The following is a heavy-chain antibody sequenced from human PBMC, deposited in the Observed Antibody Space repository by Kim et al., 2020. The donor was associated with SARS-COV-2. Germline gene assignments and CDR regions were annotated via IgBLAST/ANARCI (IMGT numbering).Heavy chain of an antibody. CDR3: ASGYYGSGSYPPEYYYYGMDV. CDR1: GGSISSGGYY. J-gene: IGHJ6*02. V-gene: IGHV4-31*03. Sequence: SETLSLTCTVSGGSISSGGYYWSWIRQHPGKGLEWIGYIYYSGSTYYNPSLKRRVTISEDTYKNQFSLKLSTVTAADTAVYYCASGYYGSGSYPPEYYYYGMDVWGQGTTVTVSS. D-gene: IGHD3-10*01. CDR2: IYYSGST.